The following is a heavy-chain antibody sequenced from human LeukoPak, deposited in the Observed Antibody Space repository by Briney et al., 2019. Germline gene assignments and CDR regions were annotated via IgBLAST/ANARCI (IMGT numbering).Heavy chain of an antibody. D-gene: IGHD2-2*01. Sequence: ASVKVFCKASGYTFTSYGISWVRQAPGQGLQWMGWISAYNGNTNYAQTLQDRVTMTTDTSTSTAYMELRSLRSDDTAVYYCARDFCSSTSCYGYFVYWGQGTLVTVSS. CDR2: ISAYNGNT. J-gene: IGHJ4*02. CDR3: ARDFCSSTSCYGYFVY. V-gene: IGHV1-18*01. CDR1: GYTFTSYG.